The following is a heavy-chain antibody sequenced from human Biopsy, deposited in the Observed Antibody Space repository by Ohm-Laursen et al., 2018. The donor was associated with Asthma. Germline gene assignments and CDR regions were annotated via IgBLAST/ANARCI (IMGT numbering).Heavy chain of an antibody. Sequence: SLRLSCAASGFTFSSFGMHWVRQTPARGLEWVAVISFDGSNKYYADSVKGRFTISRDNSKNTLYLQMTSLSAEDSAVYYCARVDGVVEAATRLGGMDVWGQGTTVTVSS. CDR2: ISFDGSNK. CDR1: GFTFSSFG. J-gene: IGHJ6*02. CDR3: ARVDGVVEAATRLGGMDV. V-gene: IGHV3-30*03. D-gene: IGHD2-15*01.